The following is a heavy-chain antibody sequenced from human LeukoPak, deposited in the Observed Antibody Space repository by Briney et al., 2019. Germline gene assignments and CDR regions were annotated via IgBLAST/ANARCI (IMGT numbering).Heavy chain of an antibody. V-gene: IGHV4-59*01. J-gene: IGHJ1*01. CDR2: IYYSGST. Sequence: SETLSLTSGECRGSRCSYYWSCMPQPPGKGLEGIGYIYYSGSTNYNPSLKSRVTISVDTSKNQFTLKLSSVTAADTAVYYCASRAYCAYLFEHWGQGTLVTVSS. D-gene: IGHD2-8*02. CDR3: ASRAYCAYLFEH. CDR1: RGSRCSYY.